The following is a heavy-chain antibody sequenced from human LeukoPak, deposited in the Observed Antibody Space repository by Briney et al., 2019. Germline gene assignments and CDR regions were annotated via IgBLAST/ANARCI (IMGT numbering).Heavy chain of an antibody. Sequence: EGSLRLSCAASGFTFSSNWMHWVRQAPGKGLVWVSRIKDGSTTNYADSVKGRSTIFRDNAKNTLYLQMNSLRAEDTAVYYCVRDLGGRSGHWGQGTLVTVSS. D-gene: IGHD1-26*01. CDR2: IKDGSTT. CDR3: VRDLGGRSGH. J-gene: IGHJ4*02. CDR1: GFTFSSNW. V-gene: IGHV3-74*01.